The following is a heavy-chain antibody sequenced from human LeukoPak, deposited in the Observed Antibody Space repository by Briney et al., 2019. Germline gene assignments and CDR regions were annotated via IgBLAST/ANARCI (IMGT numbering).Heavy chain of an antibody. Sequence: SETLSLTCTVSGGSISSGDYYWSWIRQPPGKGLEWIGYIYYSGITYYNPSLKSRVTISVDTSKDQFSLKLSSVTAADTAVYYCARAAWFGEQAAPLFDYWGQGTLVTVSS. D-gene: IGHD3-10*01. CDR1: GGSISSGDYY. J-gene: IGHJ4*02. CDR2: IYYSGIT. CDR3: ARAAWFGEQAAPLFDY. V-gene: IGHV4-30-4*01.